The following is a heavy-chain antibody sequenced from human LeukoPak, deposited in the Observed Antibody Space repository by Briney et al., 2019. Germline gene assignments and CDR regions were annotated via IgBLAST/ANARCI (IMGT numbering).Heavy chain of an antibody. Sequence: GGSLRLSCAASGFTFSSHWMSWVRQAPGKGLEWVANIKPDGSERYYVDSVKGRFTISRDNAKNSLYLQINSLGTEHTAVYYCARDDYGGTNYWGQGTLVTVSS. CDR1: GFTFSSHW. CDR3: ARDDYGGTNY. D-gene: IGHD4/OR15-4a*01. J-gene: IGHJ4*02. V-gene: IGHV3-7*01. CDR2: IKPDGSER.